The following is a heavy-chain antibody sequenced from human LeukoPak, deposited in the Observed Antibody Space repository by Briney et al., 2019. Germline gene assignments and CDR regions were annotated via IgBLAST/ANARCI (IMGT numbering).Heavy chain of an antibody. V-gene: IGHV1-18*01. D-gene: IGHD3-22*01. Sequence: ASVKVSCKASGYTFTSYGMSWVRQAPGQGLEWMGWISPYNGDTNYAQNVQGRVTMTTDTSKSTAYMELRSLRSDDTAVYYCARDLGAYDSSGYRFDPWGQGTLVTVSS. J-gene: IGHJ5*02. CDR1: GYTFTSYG. CDR2: ISPYNGDT. CDR3: ARDLGAYDSSGYRFDP.